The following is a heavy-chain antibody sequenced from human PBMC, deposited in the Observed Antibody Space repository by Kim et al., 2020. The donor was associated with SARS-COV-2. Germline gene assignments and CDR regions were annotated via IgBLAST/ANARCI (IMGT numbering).Heavy chain of an antibody. CDR1: GGSISSYY. CDR3: ARGGVRPDFWSGDAFDI. CDR2: IYTSGST. V-gene: IGHV4-4*07. Sequence: SETLSLTCTVSGGSISSYYWSWIRQPAGKGLEWIGRIYTSGSTNYNPSLKSRVTMSVDTSKNQFSLKLSSVTAADTAVYYCARGGVRPDFWSGDAFDIWGQGTMVTVSS. D-gene: IGHD3-3*01. J-gene: IGHJ3*02.